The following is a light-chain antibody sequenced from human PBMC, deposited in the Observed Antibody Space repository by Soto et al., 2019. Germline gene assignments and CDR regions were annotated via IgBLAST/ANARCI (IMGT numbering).Light chain of an antibody. Sequence: DVQMTQSPSSLSASVGDRVTITCRASQGINSWLAWYQQKPEKAPKSLINAASSLQTVVPSRFSGSGSGTEFTLTISNLKPEDSATYNSQQYNIYPLTCGVGTKVEIK. CDR1: QGINSW. CDR2: AAS. V-gene: IGKV1D-16*01. CDR3: QQYNIYPLT. J-gene: IGKJ4*01.